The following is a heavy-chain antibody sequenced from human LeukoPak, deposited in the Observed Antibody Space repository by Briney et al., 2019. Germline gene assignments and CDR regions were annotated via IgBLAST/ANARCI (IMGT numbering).Heavy chain of an antibody. CDR1: GYTFTSYY. CDR3: ARKRGYSYGPFDY. Sequence: ASVTVSCTASGYTFTSYYMHWVRQAPGQGLEWMGIINPSGGSTSYAQKFQGRVTITADESTSTAYMELSSLRSEDTAVYYCARKRGYSYGPFDYWGQGTLVTVSS. CDR2: INPSGGST. D-gene: IGHD5-18*01. J-gene: IGHJ4*02. V-gene: IGHV1-46*01.